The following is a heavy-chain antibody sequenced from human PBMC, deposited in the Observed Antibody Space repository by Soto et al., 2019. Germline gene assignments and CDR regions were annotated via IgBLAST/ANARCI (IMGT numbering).Heavy chain of an antibody. Sequence: EVQLVESGGGLVQPGGSLRLSCAASGFTVSSNYMSWVRQAPGKGLEWVSAIYSGGSTYYADSVKGRFTISRDNSKNTLYLQMNSLRAEDTAVYYCARDSAAAGPYYYYYYGMDVWGQGTTVTVSS. J-gene: IGHJ6*02. D-gene: IGHD6-13*01. CDR1: GFTVSSNY. CDR2: IYSGGST. CDR3: ARDSAAAGPYYYYYYGMDV. V-gene: IGHV3-66*01.